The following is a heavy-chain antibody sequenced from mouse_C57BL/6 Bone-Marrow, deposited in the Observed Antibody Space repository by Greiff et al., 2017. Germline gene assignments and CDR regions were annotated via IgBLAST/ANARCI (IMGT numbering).Heavy chain of an antibody. CDR1: GFNFKDYY. V-gene: IGHV14-4*01. J-gene: IGHJ3*01. CDR3: TRIAY. Sequence: EVQLVESGPELVRPGASVKLSCTASGFNFKDYYMHWVKQRPEQGLEWIGGIDPENGDTGYAQKFQGKATITVDTSSNTAYLQLSSLTSEDTAVSSWTRIAYWGQGTLVTVSA. CDR2: IDPENGDT.